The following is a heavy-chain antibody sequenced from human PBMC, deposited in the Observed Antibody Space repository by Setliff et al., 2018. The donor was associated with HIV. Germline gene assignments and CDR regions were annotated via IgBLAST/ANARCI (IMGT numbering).Heavy chain of an antibody. CDR3: AAQFGAYDSSGYEHDAFNI. Sequence: GASVKVSCKASGYTFSDYYIHWVRQAPGQGVEWMGRINPNTGGTKFAQKFQGSVTMTRDTSISTAYMELRRLRSDDTAVYYCAAQFGAYDSSGYEHDAFNIWGQGTMVTVS. V-gene: IGHV1-2*06. J-gene: IGHJ3*02. CDR1: GYTFSDYY. CDR2: INPNTGGT. D-gene: IGHD3-22*01.